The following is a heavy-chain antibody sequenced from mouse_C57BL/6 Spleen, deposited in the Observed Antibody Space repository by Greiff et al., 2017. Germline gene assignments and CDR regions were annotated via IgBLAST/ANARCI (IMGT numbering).Heavy chain of an antibody. Sequence: EVKVVESGGGLVQPGGSLKLSCAASGFTFSDYYMYWVRQTPEKRLEWVAYISNGGGSTYYPDTVKGRFTISRDNAKNTLFLQMTSLRSEDTAMYYCARPYGRGYFDVWGTGTTVTVSS. J-gene: IGHJ1*03. CDR2: ISNGGGST. D-gene: IGHD1-2*01. CDR1: GFTFSDYY. CDR3: ARPYGRGYFDV. V-gene: IGHV5-12*03.